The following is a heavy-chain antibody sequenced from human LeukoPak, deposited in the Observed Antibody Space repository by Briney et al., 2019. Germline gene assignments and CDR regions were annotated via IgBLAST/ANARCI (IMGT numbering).Heavy chain of an antibody. CDR2: IYYSGST. Sequence: SETLSLTCTVSGGSISSYYWSLIRQPPGKGLEWIGYIYYSGSTNYNPSLKSRVTISVDTSKNQFSLKLSSVTAADTAVYYCARVMVRGVQYWGQGTLVTVSS. CDR3: ARVMVRGVQY. CDR1: GGSISSYY. V-gene: IGHV4-59*01. D-gene: IGHD3-10*01. J-gene: IGHJ4*02.